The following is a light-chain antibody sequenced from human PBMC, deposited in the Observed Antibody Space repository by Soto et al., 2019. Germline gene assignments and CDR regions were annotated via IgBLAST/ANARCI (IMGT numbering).Light chain of an antibody. V-gene: IGKV2-30*01. CDR3: MQGRQWPYT. J-gene: IGKJ2*01. CDR1: QSLVDSDGNTF. Sequence: DIVMTQSPFSLPVTLGQPASISCRSSQSLVDSDGNTFLSWLQQRPGQSPRRLIHRVYDRDSGVPDRFSGSGSGTDFTLRISRVEAEDIGVYYCMQGRQWPYTFXQGTKVDIK. CDR2: RVY.